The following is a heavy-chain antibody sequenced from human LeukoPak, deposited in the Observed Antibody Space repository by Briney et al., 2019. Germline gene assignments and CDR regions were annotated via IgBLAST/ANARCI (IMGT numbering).Heavy chain of an antibody. V-gene: IGHV5-51*01. CDR1: GSRFTSYW. J-gene: IGHJ4*01. Sequence: GAPLQISCKGSGSRFTSYWIGWGRQMPGKGVEWMGIIYPGDSDTRYSPSFQGQVTISADKSISTAYLQWSSLKASDTAMYYCARPGMVAAYAFFDYWGQGTLVTVSS. D-gene: IGHD1-26*01. CDR2: IYPGDSDT. CDR3: ARPGMVAAYAFFDY.